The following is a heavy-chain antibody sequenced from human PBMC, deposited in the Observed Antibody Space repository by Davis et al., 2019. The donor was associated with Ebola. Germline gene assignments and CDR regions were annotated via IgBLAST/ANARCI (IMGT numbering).Heavy chain of an antibody. Sequence: HTGGSLRLSCAASGFTFSSYWMHWVRQAPGKGLVWVSRINSDGSSTSYADSVKGRFTISRDNAKNTLYLQMNSLRAEDTAVYYCARAGLRGACDIWGQGTMVTVSS. J-gene: IGHJ3*02. CDR3: ARAGLRGACDI. CDR2: INSDGSST. V-gene: IGHV3-74*01. D-gene: IGHD5-12*01. CDR1: GFTFSSYW.